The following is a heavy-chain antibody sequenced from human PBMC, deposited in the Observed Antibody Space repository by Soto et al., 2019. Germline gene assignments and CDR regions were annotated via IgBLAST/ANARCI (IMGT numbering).Heavy chain of an antibody. Sequence: SETLSLTCAVYGGSFSGYCWSWIRQPPGKGLEWIGEINHSGSTNYNPSLKSRVTISVDTSKNQFSLKLSSVTAADTAVYYCARQARIVWGSYRTYYFDYWGQGTLVTVSS. CDR2: INHSGST. D-gene: IGHD3-16*02. J-gene: IGHJ4*02. V-gene: IGHV4-34*01. CDR1: GGSFSGYC. CDR3: ARQARIVWGSYRTYYFDY.